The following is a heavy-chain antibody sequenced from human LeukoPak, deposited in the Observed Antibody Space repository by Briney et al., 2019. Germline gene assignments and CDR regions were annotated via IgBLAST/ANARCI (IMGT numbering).Heavy chain of an antibody. D-gene: IGHD6-13*01. J-gene: IGHJ5*02. Sequence: PSETLSLTCTVSGGSISSYYWSWIRQPPGNGLEWIGYIYYSGSTNYNPSLKSRVTISVDTSKNQFSLKLSSVTAADTAVYYCARFAYSSPPWNWFDPWGQGTLVTVSS. CDR1: GGSISSYY. CDR3: ARFAYSSPPWNWFDP. CDR2: IYYSGST. V-gene: IGHV4-59*01.